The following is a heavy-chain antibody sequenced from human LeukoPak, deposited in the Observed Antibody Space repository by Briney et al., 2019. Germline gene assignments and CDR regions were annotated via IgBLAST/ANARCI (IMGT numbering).Heavy chain of an antibody. CDR2: ISSSSSYI. CDR1: GFTFSSYS. V-gene: IGHV3-21*01. D-gene: IGHD4-11*01. CDR3: AREPTAEETSLFS. J-gene: IGHJ5*02. Sequence: PGGSLRLSCAASGFTFSSYSMNWVRQAPGKGLEWVSSISSSSSYIYYADSVKGRFTISRDNAKNSLYLQMNSLRAEDTAVYYCAREPTAEETSLFSWGQGTLVTVSS.